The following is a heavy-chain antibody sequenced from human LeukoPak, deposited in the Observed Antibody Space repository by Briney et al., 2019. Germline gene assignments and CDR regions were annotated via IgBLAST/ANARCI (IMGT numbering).Heavy chain of an antibody. CDR2: IWYDGSNK. J-gene: IGHJ3*02. Sequence: GGSLRLSCAASGFTFSSYGMHWVRQAPGKGPEWVAVIWYDGSNKYYADSVKGRFTISRDNSKNTLYLQMNSLRAEDTAVYYCARAGYSSSWYPDAFDIWGQGTMVTVSS. V-gene: IGHV3-33*01. CDR1: GFTFSSYG. CDR3: ARAGYSSSWYPDAFDI. D-gene: IGHD6-13*01.